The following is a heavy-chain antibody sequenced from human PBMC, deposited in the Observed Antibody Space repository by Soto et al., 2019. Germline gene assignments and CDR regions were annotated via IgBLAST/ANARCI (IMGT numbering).Heavy chain of an antibody. V-gene: IGHV4-30-4*01. CDR1: GGSISSGDYY. CDR2: IYYSGST. J-gene: IGHJ5*02. Sequence: SETLSLTCTVSGGSISSGDYYWSWIRQPPGKGLEWIGYIYYSGSTYYNPSLKSRVTISVDTSKNQFSLKLSSATAADTAVYYCARERPDGSRLDPWGQGTLVTVSS. CDR3: ARERPDGSRLDP. D-gene: IGHD6-13*01.